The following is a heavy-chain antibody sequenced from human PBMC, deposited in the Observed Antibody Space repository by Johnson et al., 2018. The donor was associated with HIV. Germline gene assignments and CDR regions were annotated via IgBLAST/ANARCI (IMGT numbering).Heavy chain of an antibody. D-gene: IGHD2-2*01. Sequence: VQLVESGGDLVQPGGSLRLSCAASGFTFSSYAMSWVRQAPGKGLEWVSAISGSGGSTYYADSVKGRFTISRDNSKKTLYLQMNSLRAEDTAVYYCTTDPPGMSSTSERDAFDIWGQGTMVTVSS. CDR2: ISGSGGST. V-gene: IGHV3-23*04. J-gene: IGHJ3*02. CDR3: TTDPPGMSSTSERDAFDI. CDR1: GFTFSSYA.